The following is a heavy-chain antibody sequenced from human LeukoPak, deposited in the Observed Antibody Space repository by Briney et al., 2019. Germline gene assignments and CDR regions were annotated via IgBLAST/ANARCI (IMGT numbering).Heavy chain of an antibody. CDR1: GSTVSSNY. CDR3: AVAILTGYKYGMDV. V-gene: IGHV3-53*04. J-gene: IGHJ6*02. Sequence: GGSLRLSCAASGSTVSSNYMSWVRQAPGKGLEWVSVIYSGGSTYYADSVKGRFTISRHNSKNTLYLQMNSLRTEDTAVYYCAVAILTGYKYGMDVWGQGTTVTVSS. D-gene: IGHD3-9*01. CDR2: IYSGGST.